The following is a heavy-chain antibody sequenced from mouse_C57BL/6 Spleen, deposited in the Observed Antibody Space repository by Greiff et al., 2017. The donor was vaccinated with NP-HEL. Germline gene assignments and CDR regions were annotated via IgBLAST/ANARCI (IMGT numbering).Heavy chain of an antibody. J-gene: IGHJ3*01. CDR2: IYPRSGNT. CDR3: AFYRFAY. V-gene: IGHV1-81*01. Sequence: QVHVQQSGAELARPGASVKLSCKASGYTFTSYGISWVKQRTGQGLAWIGEIYPRSGNTYYNEKFKGKATLTADKSSSTAYMELRSLTSEDSAVYVCAFYRFAYWGQGTLVTVSA. CDR1: GYTFTSYG.